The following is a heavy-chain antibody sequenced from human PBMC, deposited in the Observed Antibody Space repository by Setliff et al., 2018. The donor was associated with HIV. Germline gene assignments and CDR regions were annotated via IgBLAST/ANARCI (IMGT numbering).Heavy chain of an antibody. V-gene: IGHV5-10-1*01. D-gene: IGHD5-12*01. CDR2: IDPSDSYT. J-gene: IGHJ3*02. CDR3: ARHKEMATIRDAFDI. Sequence: GESLKISCKGSGHSFTSYWISWVRQMPGKGLEWMGRIDPSDSYTNYSPSFQGHVTISADKSISTAYLQWSSLKASDTAMYYCARHKEMATIRDAFDIWGQGTMVTVSS. CDR1: GHSFTSYW.